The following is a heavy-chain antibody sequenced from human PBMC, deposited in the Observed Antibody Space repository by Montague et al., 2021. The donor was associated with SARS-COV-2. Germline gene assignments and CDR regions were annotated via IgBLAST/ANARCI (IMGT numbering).Heavy chain of an antibody. Sequence: SETLSLTCTVSGASINSRYWSRIRQPPGKGLEWIGYYYSGSTKYNPSLKSRVTISVDTSKNQFSVKVTSVTAADTAVYYCARQGGNNYGWFDPWGQGTLVTVSS. D-gene: IGHD5-24*01. CDR2: YYSGST. J-gene: IGHJ5*02. V-gene: IGHV4-59*08. CDR1: GASINSRY. CDR3: ARQGGNNYGWFDP.